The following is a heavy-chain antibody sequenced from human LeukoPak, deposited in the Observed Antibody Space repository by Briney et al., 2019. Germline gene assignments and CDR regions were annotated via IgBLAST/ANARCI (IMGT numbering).Heavy chain of an antibody. J-gene: IGHJ3*02. CDR1: SGSISPYY. V-gene: IGHV4-59*01. Sequence: SETLSLTCTVSSGSISPYYWSWIRQPPGRELEWIGYVSYSGSTNYNPSLKSRVTISLETSKNQFSLKLSSVTAADTAVYYCARVVPADDDAFDIWGQGTMVTVSS. CDR3: ARVVPADDDAFDI. D-gene: IGHD2-2*01. CDR2: VSYSGST.